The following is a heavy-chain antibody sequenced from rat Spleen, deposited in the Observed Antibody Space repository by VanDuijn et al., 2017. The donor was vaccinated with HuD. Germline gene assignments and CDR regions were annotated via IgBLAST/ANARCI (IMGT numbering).Heavy chain of an antibody. J-gene: IGHJ2*01. V-gene: IGHV5-25*01. CDR1: GFTFSYSD. D-gene: IGHD1-10*01. CDR2: ISPSGGTS. Sequence: EVQLVESGGGLVQPGRSLKLSCIASGFTFSYSDMAWVRQAPTKGLEWVASISPSGGTSYYRGSVKGRFTVSRDNAKSTLYLQMDSLRSEDTATYYCARRSITTFFDNWGQGVMVTVSS. CDR3: ARRSITTFFDN.